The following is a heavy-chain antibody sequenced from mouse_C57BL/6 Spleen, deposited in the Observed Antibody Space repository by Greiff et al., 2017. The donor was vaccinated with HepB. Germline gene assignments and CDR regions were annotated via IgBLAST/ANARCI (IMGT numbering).Heavy chain of an antibody. D-gene: IGHD1-2*01. J-gene: IGHJ3*01. CDR3: ARPATAEGFAY. Sequence: QVQLQQPGAELVMPGASVKLSCKASGYTFTSYWMHWVKQRPGQGLEWIGEIDPSDSYTNYNQKFKGKSTLTVDKSSSTAYMQLSSLTSEDSAVYYCARPATAEGFAYWGQGTLVTVSA. CDR1: GYTFTSYW. CDR2: IDPSDSYT. V-gene: IGHV1-69*01.